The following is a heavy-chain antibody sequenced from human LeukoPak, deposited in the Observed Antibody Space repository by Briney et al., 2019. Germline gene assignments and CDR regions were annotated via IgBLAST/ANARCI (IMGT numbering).Heavy chain of an antibody. J-gene: IGHJ4*02. CDR2: ISSDGRTT. CDR3: ASDIGD. CDR1: GFTVSSYW. Sequence: GGSLRLSCAASGFTVSSYWMHWVRQAPGKGLVWVSRISSDGRTTTYADFVKGRFTISRDDAKNTLHLQMNSLRAEDTAVYYCASDIGDWGQGTLVTVSS. D-gene: IGHD3-10*01. V-gene: IGHV3-74*03.